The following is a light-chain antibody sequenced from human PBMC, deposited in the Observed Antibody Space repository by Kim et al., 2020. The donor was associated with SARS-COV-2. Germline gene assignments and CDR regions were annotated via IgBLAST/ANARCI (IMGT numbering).Light chain of an antibody. CDR2: GNS. CDR1: STNIEKTY. V-gene: IGLV1-47*02. J-gene: IGLJ3*02. Sequence: GQSVTISVSASSTNIEKTYFFWYQQPPGTAPKRLIYGNSQRPSGVPDRFSGSKSGTSASLDISDLRSEDEADYYCAAWDVSLSGRVFGGGTKVTVL. CDR3: AAWDVSLSGRV.